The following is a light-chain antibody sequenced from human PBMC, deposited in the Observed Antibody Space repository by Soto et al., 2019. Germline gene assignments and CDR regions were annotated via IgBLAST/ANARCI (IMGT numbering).Light chain of an antibody. CDR3: QQYGSLPWS. J-gene: IGKJ1*01. CDR2: GAS. V-gene: IGKV3-20*01. Sequence: EIVLTQPPGTLSLSPGERATLSCRASQSVSSNYLAWYQQKPGQAPRLLIYGASSRATGIPDRFSGSGSGTDFSLTISRLEPEEFAVYSCQQYGSLPWSFGQGTKVEIK. CDR1: QSVSSNY.